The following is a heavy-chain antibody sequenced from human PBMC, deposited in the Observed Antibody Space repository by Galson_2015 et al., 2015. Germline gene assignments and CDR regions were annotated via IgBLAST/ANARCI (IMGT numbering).Heavy chain of an antibody. J-gene: IGHJ4*02. CDR3: ARVGGDIAARTWGYFDY. Sequence: SLRLSCAASGFTFSSYAMHWVRQAPGKGLEWVAVISYDGSNKFYADSVKGRFTISRDNSKNTLYLQMNSLRPEDTAVYYCARVGGDIAARTWGYFDYWGQGPLVTVSS. D-gene: IGHD6-6*01. CDR2: ISYDGSNK. CDR1: GFTFSSYA. V-gene: IGHV3-30-3*01.